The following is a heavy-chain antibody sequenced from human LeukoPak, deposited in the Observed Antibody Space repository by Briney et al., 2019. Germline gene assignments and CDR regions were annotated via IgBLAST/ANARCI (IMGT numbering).Heavy chain of an antibody. V-gene: IGHV1-18*01. D-gene: IGHD6-13*01. CDR3: ARGGTRSSWVGNFDY. J-gene: IGHJ4*02. CDR1: GYTLTSYG. CDR2: ISAYNGNT. Sequence: ASVKVSCKASGYTLTSYGISWVRQAPGQGLEWMGWISAYNGNTNYAQKLQGRVTMTTDTSTSTAYMELRSLRSDDTAVYYCARGGTRSSWVGNFDYWGQGTLVTVSS.